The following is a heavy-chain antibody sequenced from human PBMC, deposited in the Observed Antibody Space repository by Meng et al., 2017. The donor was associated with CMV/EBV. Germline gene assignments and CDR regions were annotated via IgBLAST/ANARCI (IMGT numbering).Heavy chain of an antibody. CDR2: INSDGSST. CDR3: ARDLPYCSSTSCYSTWYYYYGMDV. D-gene: IGHD2-2*02. CDR1: GFTVSSNY. Sequence: GESLKISCAASGFTVSSNYMSWVRQAPGKGLVWVSRINSDGSSTSYADSVKGRFTISRDNAKNTLYLQMNSLRAEDTAVYYCARDLPYCSSTSCYSTWYYYYGMDVWGQGTTVTVSS. J-gene: IGHJ6*02. V-gene: IGHV3-74*01.